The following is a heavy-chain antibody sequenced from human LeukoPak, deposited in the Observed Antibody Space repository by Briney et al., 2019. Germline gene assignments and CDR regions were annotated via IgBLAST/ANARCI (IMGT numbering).Heavy chain of an antibody. CDR1: GGTFSSYA. CDR3: ARVGGYYPSHWYFDL. CDR2: IIPIFGTA. Sequence: SVKVSCKASGGTFSSYAISWVRQAPGQGLEWMGGIIPIFGTANYAQKFQGRVTITADKSTSTAYMELSSLRSEDTAVYYCARVGGYYPSHWYFDLWGRGTLVTVSS. D-gene: IGHD3-22*01. J-gene: IGHJ2*01. V-gene: IGHV1-69*06.